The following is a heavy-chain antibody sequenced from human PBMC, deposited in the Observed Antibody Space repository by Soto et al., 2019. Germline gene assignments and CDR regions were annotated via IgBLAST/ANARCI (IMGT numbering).Heavy chain of an antibody. Sequence: GASVKVSCKASGYIFTSFGMSWVRQAPGQRLEWMGWISAYNGNTNYAQNLQGRVTMTTDTSTSTAYMELSSLRSEDTAVYYCARGRKYSSSWTPDYYYGMDVWGQGTTLTVSS. V-gene: IGHV1-18*01. CDR2: ISAYNGNT. D-gene: IGHD6-6*01. CDR1: GYIFTSFG. J-gene: IGHJ6*02. CDR3: ARGRKYSSSWTPDYYYGMDV.